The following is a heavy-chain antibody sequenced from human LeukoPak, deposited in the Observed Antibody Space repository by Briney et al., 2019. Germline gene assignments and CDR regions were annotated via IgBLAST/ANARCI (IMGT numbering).Heavy chain of an antibody. CDR1: GGSISSSSYY. J-gene: IGHJ4*02. CDR3: ASSLVAAAESFDY. V-gene: IGHV4-39*01. Sequence: SETLSLTCTVSGGSISSSSYYWGWLRQPPGKGLEWIGSIYYSGSTYYNPSLKSRVTISVDTSKNQFSLKLSSVTAADTAVYYCASSLVAAAESFDYWGQGTLVTVSS. CDR2: IYYSGST. D-gene: IGHD6-13*01.